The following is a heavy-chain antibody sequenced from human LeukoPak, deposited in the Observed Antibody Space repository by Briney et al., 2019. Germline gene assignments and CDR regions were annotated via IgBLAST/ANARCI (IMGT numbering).Heavy chain of an antibody. V-gene: IGHV4-59*01. J-gene: IGHJ4*02. CDR2: IYYSGST. D-gene: IGHD3-3*01. CDR3: ARGRFLDAFDI. Sequence: SETLSLTCTVSGGSISSYYWSWIRQPPGKGLEWIGYIYYSGSTKYKPSLKSRVTISVDTSKNQFSLKLSSVTAADTAVYYCARGRFLDAFDIWGQGTLVTVSS. CDR1: GGSISSYY.